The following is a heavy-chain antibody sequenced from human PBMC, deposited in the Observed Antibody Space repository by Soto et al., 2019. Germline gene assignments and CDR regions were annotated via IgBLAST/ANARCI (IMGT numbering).Heavy chain of an antibody. V-gene: IGHV1-46*03. Sequence: ASVKVSCKASGYTFSSYYMNWVRQAPGQGLEWLGIINPSGGYTTYAQRFLGRVTMTSDTSTSTVHMELGSLTSEDTAVYYCARGGGIVAVTASYDHWGQGTLVSSPQ. CDR1: GYTFSSYY. D-gene: IGHD2-21*02. CDR3: ARGGGIVAVTASYDH. CDR2: INPSGGYT. J-gene: IGHJ4*02.